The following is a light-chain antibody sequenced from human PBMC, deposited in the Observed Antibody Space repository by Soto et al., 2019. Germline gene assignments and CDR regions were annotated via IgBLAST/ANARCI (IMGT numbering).Light chain of an antibody. CDR2: DVS. Sequence: QSALTQPASVSGSPGQSITISCTGTSSDVGGYNYVSWYQQHPGKAPKLMIYDVSNRPSGVSNRFSGSKSGSTASLTISGLQAEDEADYYCSSYTSSSTLGMVFGGGTKLTVL. CDR3: SSYTSSSTLGMV. V-gene: IGLV2-14*01. CDR1: SSDVGGYNY. J-gene: IGLJ2*01.